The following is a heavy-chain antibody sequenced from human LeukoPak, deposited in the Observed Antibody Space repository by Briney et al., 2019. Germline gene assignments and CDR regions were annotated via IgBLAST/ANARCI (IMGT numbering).Heavy chain of an antibody. J-gene: IGHJ6*02. CDR1: GFTFSSYW. CDR3: AREEFVVVPAATPYYYYGMDV. CDR2: IKQDGSEK. D-gene: IGHD2-2*01. V-gene: IGHV3-7*01. Sequence: GGSLRLSCAASGFTFSSYWMSWVRQAPGKGLEWVANIKQDGSEKYYVDSVKGRFTISRDNAKNSLYLQMNSLRAEDTAVYYCAREEFVVVPAATPYYYYGMDVWGQGTTATVSS.